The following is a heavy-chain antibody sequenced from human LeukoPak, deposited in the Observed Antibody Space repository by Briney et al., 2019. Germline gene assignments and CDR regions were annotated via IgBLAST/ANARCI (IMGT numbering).Heavy chain of an antibody. CDR2: FDPEDGET. J-gene: IGHJ3*02. V-gene: IGHV1-24*01. Sequence: ASVKVSCKVSGYTLTELSMHWVRQAPGKGLEWMGGFDPEDGETIYAQKFQGRVTMTEDTSTDTAYMELSSLRSDDTAVYYCARAVMITFGGVIGAFDIWGQGTMVTVSS. CDR3: ARAVMITFGGVIGAFDI. CDR1: GYTLTELS. D-gene: IGHD3-16*01.